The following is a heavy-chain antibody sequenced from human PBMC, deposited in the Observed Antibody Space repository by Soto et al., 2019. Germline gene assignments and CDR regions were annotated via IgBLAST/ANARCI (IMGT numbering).Heavy chain of an antibody. CDR3: ATEDYYYDSSGYYNFDY. V-gene: IGHV3-15*07. Sequence: EVQLVESGGGLVKPGGSLRLSCAASGFTFSNAWMNWVRQAPGKGLEWVGRIKSKSDGGTTEYAAPVKGRFTISRDESKNTLSLQMNSLKTEDTAVYYCATEDYYYDSSGYYNFDYWGQGTLVTVSS. CDR2: IKSKSDGGTT. J-gene: IGHJ4*02. CDR1: GFTFSNAW. D-gene: IGHD3-22*01.